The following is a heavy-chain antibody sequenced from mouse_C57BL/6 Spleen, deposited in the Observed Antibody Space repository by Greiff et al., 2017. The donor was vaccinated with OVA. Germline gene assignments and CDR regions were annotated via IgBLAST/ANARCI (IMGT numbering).Heavy chain of an antibody. CDR1: GFTFSSYT. J-gene: IGHJ4*01. V-gene: IGHV5-9*01. CDR3: ARHRVLLDAMDY. Sequence: EVKVEESGGGLVKPGGSLKLSCAASGFTFSSYTMSWVRQTPEKRLEWVATISGGGGNTYYPDSVKGRFTISRDNAKNTLYLQMSSLRSEDTALYYCARHRVLLDAMDYWGQGTSVTVSS. CDR2: ISGGGGNT. D-gene: IGHD1-1*01.